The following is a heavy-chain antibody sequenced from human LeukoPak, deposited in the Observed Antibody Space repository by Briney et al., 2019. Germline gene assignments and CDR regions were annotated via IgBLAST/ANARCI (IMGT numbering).Heavy chain of an antibody. D-gene: IGHD4-11*01. CDR3: VKDRDDYSII. CDR2: IRFDGSYK. J-gene: IGHJ4*02. V-gene: IGHV3-30*02. CDR1: GFTFNSYG. Sequence: GGSLRLSCAASGFTFNSYGMHWVRQAPGKGLEWVAFIRFDGSYKSYADSVKGRFNISRDNSKNTLNLQMNSLRAEDTAVYYCVKDRDDYSIIWGQGTLVTVSS.